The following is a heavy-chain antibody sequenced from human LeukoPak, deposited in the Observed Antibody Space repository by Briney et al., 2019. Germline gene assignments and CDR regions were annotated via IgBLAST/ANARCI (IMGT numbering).Heavy chain of an antibody. V-gene: IGHV3-15*01. D-gene: IGHD3-10*01. Sequence: GGSLRLSCAASGFTFSNAWMSWVRQAPGKGLGWVGRIKSKTDGGTTDYAAPVKGRFTISRDDSKNTLYLQMNSLKTEDTAVYYCTTETVPLWFGELTLDYWGQGTLVTVSS. CDR3: TTETVPLWFGELTLDY. CDR1: GFTFSNAW. J-gene: IGHJ4*02. CDR2: IKSKTDGGTT.